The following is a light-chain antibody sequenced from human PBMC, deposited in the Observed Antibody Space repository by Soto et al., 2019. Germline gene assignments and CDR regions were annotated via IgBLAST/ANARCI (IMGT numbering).Light chain of an antibody. CDR1: RSDVGGYNY. J-gene: IGLJ2*01. Sequence: QSALTQPASVSGSPGQSITISCTGTRSDVGGYNYVSWYQQHTGKAPKLMIYEVSNRPSGVSNRFSGAKSGNTASLTISGLQAEDEADYYSSSYTSSSTLVFGGRTKATVL. V-gene: IGLV2-14*01. CDR3: SSYTSSSTLV. CDR2: EVS.